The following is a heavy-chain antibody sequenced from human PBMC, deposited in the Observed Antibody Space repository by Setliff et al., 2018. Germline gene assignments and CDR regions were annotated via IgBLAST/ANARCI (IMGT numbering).Heavy chain of an antibody. CDR3: AGSPRPPTSLDYVDV. J-gene: IGHJ6*03. Sequence: PGGSLRLSCVTSGFTLSRFWMHWVRQVPGKGLVWVSRLHPNGITTRYADSVKGRFTIYRDMAENTLYLQMNSLRAEDTAAYYCAGSPRPPTSLDYVDVWGDGTMVTVSS. V-gene: IGHV3-74*01. D-gene: IGHD2-2*01. CDR1: GFTLSRFW. CDR2: LHPNGITT.